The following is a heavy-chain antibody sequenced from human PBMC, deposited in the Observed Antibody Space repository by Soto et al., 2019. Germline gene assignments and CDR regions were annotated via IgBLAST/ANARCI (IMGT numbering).Heavy chain of an antibody. D-gene: IGHD6-19*01. J-gene: IGHJ3*01. CDR1: GFTFSSYW. V-gene: IGHV3-74*01. CDR3: ARAQWLADDAFDL. CDR2: VKGDGSDT. Sequence: GGSLRLSCAASGFTFSSYWMHWVRQAPGKGLVWVSRVKGDGSDTTYADSVKGRFTISRDNTKNTLYLQMNSLRPEDTAVYYCARAQWLADDAFDLWGHGTMVTVSS.